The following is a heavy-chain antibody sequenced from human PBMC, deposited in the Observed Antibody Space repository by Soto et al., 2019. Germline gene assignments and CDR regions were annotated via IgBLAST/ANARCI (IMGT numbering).Heavy chain of an antibody. CDR3: AREVEMATRDAFDI. D-gene: IGHD5-12*01. J-gene: IGHJ3*02. CDR1: GGTFSSYA. CDR2: IIPIFGTA. V-gene: IGHV1-69*13. Sequence: SVKVSCKASGGTFSSYAISWVRQAPGQGLEWMGGIIPIFGTANYAQKFQGRVTITADESTSTAYMELSSLRSEDTALYYCAREVEMATRDAFDIWGQGTMVTVSS.